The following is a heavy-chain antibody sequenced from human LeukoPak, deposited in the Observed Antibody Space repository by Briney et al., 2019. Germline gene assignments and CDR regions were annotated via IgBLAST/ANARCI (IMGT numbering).Heavy chain of an antibody. CDR1: GFTFSSYG. D-gene: IGHD3-10*01. CDR2: ISYDGSNK. J-gene: IGHJ4*02. V-gene: IGHV3-30*18. CDR3: AKDRSQHPDY. Sequence: GGSLRLSCAASGFTFSSYGMHWVRQAPGKGLEWVAVISYDGSNKYYADSVKGRFTISRDNSENTLYLQMNSLRAEDTAVYYCAKDRSQHPDYWGQGTLVTVSS.